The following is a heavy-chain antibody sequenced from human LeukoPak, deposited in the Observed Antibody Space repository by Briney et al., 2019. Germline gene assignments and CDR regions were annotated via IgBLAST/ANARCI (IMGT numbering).Heavy chain of an antibody. CDR2: ISAYNGNT. V-gene: IGHV1-18*01. CDR1: GYTFTSYG. J-gene: IGHJ1*01. Sequence: ASVKVSFKASGYTFTSYGISWVRQAPGQGLEWMGWISAYNGNTNYAQKLPGRVTMTTDTSTSTAYMELRSLRSDDTAVYYCARGYDSSGYITQVAEYFQHWGQGTLVTVSS. D-gene: IGHD3-22*01. CDR3: ARGYDSSGYITQVAEYFQH.